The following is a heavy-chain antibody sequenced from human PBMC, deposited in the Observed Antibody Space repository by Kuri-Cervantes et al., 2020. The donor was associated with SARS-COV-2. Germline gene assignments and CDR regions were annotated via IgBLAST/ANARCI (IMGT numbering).Heavy chain of an antibody. CDR1: GFTVSSNY. CDR3: ARGILGGNSDYYYYYMDV. V-gene: IGHV3-66*03. J-gene: IGHJ6*03. Sequence: GVSLKISCAASGFTVSSNYMSWVRQAAGRGVEWVSLIYRCGSTYYADSVKGRFTISRDNSKNTLYLQMNSLRAEDTAVYYCARGILGGNSDYYYYYMDVWGQGTTVTVSS. D-gene: IGHD4-23*01. CDR2: IYRCGST.